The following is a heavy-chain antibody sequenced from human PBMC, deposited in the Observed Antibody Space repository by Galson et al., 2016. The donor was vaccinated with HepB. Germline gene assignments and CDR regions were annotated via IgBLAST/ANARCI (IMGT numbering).Heavy chain of an antibody. J-gene: IGHJ1*01. CDR3: ATYGDEPGWTFGH. CDR1: GFTFSRYW. CDR2: IKEDGSGT. Sequence: SLRLSCAASGFTFSRYWMNWVRQAPGKGLEWVASIKEDGSGTYYAESVKGRFTISRGNVQNSLYLQLNNLRDGDTAVYYCATYGDEPGWTFGHWGQGTLVSVSS. V-gene: IGHV3-7*03. D-gene: IGHD4-17*01.